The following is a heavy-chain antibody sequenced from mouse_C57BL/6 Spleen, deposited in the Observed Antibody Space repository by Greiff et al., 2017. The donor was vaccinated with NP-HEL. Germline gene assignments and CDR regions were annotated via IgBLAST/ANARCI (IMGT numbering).Heavy chain of an antibody. D-gene: IGHD1-1*01. CDR2: IWGGGST. J-gene: IGHJ3*01. CDR3: AKRLYGSSLAY. Sequence: VQGVESGPGLVAPSQSLSITCTVSGFSLTSYGVDWVRQPPGKGLEWLGVIWGGGSTNYNSALMSRLSISKDNSKSQVFLKMNSLQTDDTAMYYCAKRLYGSSLAYWGQGTLVTVSA. V-gene: IGHV2-9*01. CDR1: GFSLTSYG.